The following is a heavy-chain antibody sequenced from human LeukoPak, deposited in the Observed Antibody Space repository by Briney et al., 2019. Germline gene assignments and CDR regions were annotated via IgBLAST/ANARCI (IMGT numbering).Heavy chain of an antibody. CDR2: ICSSISTI. CDR1: GFTFSGYD. CDR3: ARVLPYSHALDV. Sequence: GGSLRLSCAASGFTFSGYDMNWVRQAPGKGLEWVSDICSSISTIDYAESLKGRFTISRDNAKNSPYLQMNSLRAEDTPLYYCARVLPYSHALDVWGQGNTGTVS. J-gene: IGHJ6*02. V-gene: IGHV3-48*03. D-gene: IGHD2-21*01.